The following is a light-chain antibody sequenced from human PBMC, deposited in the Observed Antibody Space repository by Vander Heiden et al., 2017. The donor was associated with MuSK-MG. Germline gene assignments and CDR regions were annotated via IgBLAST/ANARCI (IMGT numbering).Light chain of an antibody. V-gene: IGLV1-47*03. Sequence: QSPLTPPPPASGTPGPRVTISCSGRSSNIGGNLVHWYQQLPGAAPKLLIFNNNQRPSGVPARFSASKSGTSASLAISGLWSEDEADYYCAAWDDRLSGQVFGGGTKLTVL. J-gene: IGLJ3*02. CDR1: SSNIGGNL. CDR3: AAWDDRLSGQV. CDR2: NNN.